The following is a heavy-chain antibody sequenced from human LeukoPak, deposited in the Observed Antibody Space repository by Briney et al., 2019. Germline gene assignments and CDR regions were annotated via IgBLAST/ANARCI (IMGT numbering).Heavy chain of an antibody. CDR2: VKRKIDGGTT. D-gene: IGHD3-10*01. Sequence: GGSLRLSCAASGFTFSSAWMTWVRQAPGKGLEWVGRVKRKIDGGTTDYAAPVKGRFTISRDDSKTIAYLQMNSLKAEDTAVYYCTRCLWSKYFDYWGQGTLVTVSS. J-gene: IGHJ4*02. CDR3: TRCLWSKYFDY. CDR1: GFTFSSAW. V-gene: IGHV3-15*01.